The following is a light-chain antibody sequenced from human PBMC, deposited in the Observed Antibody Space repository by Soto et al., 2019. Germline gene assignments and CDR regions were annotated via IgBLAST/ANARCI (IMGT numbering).Light chain of an antibody. CDR2: AAS. CDR3: LQDYNYPYT. Sequence: AIQMTQSPSSLSASVGDRVTITCRASQDIRKDLGWYQQKPGRAPKLLIYAASSLQSGVPSRFSGSGSGTDFTLTISSLQPEDFATYYCLQDYNYPYTFGQGTKLEIE. CDR1: QDIRKD. J-gene: IGKJ2*01. V-gene: IGKV1-6*01.